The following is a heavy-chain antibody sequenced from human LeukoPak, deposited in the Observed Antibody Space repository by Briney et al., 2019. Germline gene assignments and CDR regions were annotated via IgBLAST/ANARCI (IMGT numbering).Heavy chain of an antibody. CDR2: IYYSGSS. CDR3: ARALFVVVPAAMPESQRWFDP. J-gene: IGHJ5*02. D-gene: IGHD2-2*01. CDR1: GGSTSNYY. V-gene: IGHV4-59*01. Sequence: TSETLSLTCTVSGGSTSNYYWSWIRQPPGKGLEWIGYIYYSGSSNYNPSLKSRVTISVDTSKNQFSLKLSSVTTADTAVYYCARALFVVVPAAMPESQRWFDPWGQGTLVTVSS.